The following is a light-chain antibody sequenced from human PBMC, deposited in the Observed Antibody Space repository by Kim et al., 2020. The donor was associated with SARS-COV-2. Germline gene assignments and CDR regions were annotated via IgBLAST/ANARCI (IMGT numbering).Light chain of an antibody. CDR2: LNTDGCH. CDR3: QTWGTGIWV. V-gene: IGLV4-69*01. J-gene: IGLJ3*02. CDR1: SGHSSYA. Sequence: QPVLTQSPSASASLGASVKLTCTLSSGHSSYAIAWHQQQPEKGPRYLMKLNTDGCHTKGDGIPDRFSGSSSGAERYLTISSLQSEDEADYYCQTWGTGIWVFGGGTQLTVL.